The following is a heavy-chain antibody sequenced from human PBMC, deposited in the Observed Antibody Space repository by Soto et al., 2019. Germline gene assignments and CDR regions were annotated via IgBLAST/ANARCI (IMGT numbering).Heavy chain of an antibody. CDR3: AREEQVVPAAMRSYYSYGMHV. V-gene: IGHV3-48*02. CDR1: GFTFSSYS. D-gene: IGHD2-2*01. CDR2: ISSSSSTI. Sequence: EVQLVESGGGLVQPGGSLRLSCAASGFTFSSYSMNWVRQAPGKGLEWVSYISSSSSTIYYADSVKGRFTISRENAKNSLYLQMNSLRDEDTAVYYCAREEQVVPAAMRSYYSYGMHVGGQGTTVTVSS. J-gene: IGHJ6*01.